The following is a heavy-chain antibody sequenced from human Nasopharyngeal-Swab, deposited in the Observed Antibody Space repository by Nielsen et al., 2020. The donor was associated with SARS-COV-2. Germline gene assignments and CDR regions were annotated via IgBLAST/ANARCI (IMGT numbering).Heavy chain of an antibody. D-gene: IGHD2-2*01. Sequence: GESLKISCAPSGFTFNDYDIYWVRQTAGAGLEWVSSVSTAGDTHYQDSVQGRFTISRENAKNSVFLQMDSLRVGDTGIYFCARVLSRTSPYGMDVWGRGTQVTVSS. CDR3: ARVLSRTSPYGMDV. CDR1: GFTFNDYD. CDR2: VSTAGDT. V-gene: IGHV3-13*01. J-gene: IGHJ6*01.